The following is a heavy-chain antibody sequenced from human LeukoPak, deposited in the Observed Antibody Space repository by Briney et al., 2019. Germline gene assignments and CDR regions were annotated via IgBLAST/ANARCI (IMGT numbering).Heavy chain of an antibody. V-gene: IGHV4-59*08. CDR3: ATVAVAGLGLFYFQH. J-gene: IGHJ1*01. CDR1: GGSISSYY. CDR2: IYYSGST. D-gene: IGHD6-19*01. Sequence: PSETLSVTCTVSGGSISSYYWSWIRQPPGKGLEWIGYIYYSGSTNYNPSLKSRVTISVDTSKNQFSLKLSSVTAADTAVYYCATVAVAGLGLFYFQHWGQGTLVTVSS.